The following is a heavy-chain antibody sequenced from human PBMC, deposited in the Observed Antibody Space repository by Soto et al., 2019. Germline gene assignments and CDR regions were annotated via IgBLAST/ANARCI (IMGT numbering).Heavy chain of an antibody. J-gene: IGHJ4*02. V-gene: IGHV3-23*01. CDR2: ISGNTGHA. CDR1: GFPFSNYA. D-gene: IGHD3-16*02. Sequence: EVQMLESGGGLVQPGGSLRLSCAASGFPFSNYAMTWVRQAPGKGLEWVSGISGNTGHAYYADSVKDRFTISRDNSKNWLYLQMDSLRAEDKAVYYYGKVPSQYIWGSYLRDYDYWGQGSLVCVSS. CDR3: GKVPSQYIWGSYLRDYDY.